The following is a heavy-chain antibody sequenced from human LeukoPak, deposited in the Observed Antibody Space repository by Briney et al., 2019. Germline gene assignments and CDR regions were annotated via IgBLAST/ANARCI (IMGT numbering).Heavy chain of an antibody. D-gene: IGHD1-26*01. V-gene: IGHV3-53*01. J-gene: IGHJ4*02. Sequence: GGSLRLSCAASGFTVSSNYMSWVRQAPGKGLEWVSLIYSGGSTYYADSAKGRFTISRDNSKNTLYLQMNSLRAEDTAVYYCARVWSRIVGATTSSHYWGQGTLVTVSS. CDR2: IYSGGST. CDR1: GFTVSSNY. CDR3: ARVWSRIVGATTSSHY.